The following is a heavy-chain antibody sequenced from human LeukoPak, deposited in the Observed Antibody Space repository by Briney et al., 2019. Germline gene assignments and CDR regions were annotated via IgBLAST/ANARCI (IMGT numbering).Heavy chain of an antibody. Sequence: GASVKVSCKASGYTFTSYGTSWVRQAPGQGLEWMGWISAYNGNTNYAQKLQGRVTMTTDTSTSTAYMELRSLRSDDTAVYYCARAGDYDYVWGSYRHLDYWGQGTLVTVSS. CDR3: ARAGDYDYVWGSYRHLDY. J-gene: IGHJ4*02. CDR1: GYTFTSYG. CDR2: ISAYNGNT. V-gene: IGHV1-18*01. D-gene: IGHD3-16*02.